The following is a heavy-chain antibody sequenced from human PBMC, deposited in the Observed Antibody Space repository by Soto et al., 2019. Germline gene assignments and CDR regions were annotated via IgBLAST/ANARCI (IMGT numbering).Heavy chain of an antibody. V-gene: IGHV4-4*07. CDR3: ARGGSTHYYYGLDV. CDR1: GGSISGFF. CDR2: VAASGST. J-gene: IGHJ6*02. Sequence: SETLSLTCTVSGGSISGFFWTWVRQPPGMPLEGLGHVAASGSTAYNPSPRSRLSLSLDESKNRFSLELTSVTAADTATYFCARGGSTHYYYGLDVWGQGTTVTVSS.